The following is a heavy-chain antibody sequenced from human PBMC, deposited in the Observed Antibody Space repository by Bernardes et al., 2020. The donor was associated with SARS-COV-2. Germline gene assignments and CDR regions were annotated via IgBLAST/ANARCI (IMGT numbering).Heavy chain of an antibody. V-gene: IGHV1-2*02. CDR2: INPNSGGT. Sequence: ASVKVSCKASGYTFTGYYVHWARQAPGQGLEWMGWINPNSGGTNYAQKFQDRVTMTRDTSISTAYMELSRLRSDDTAVYYCAIPPTNYDRYGMDVWGQGTTVTVSS. CDR1: GYTFTGYY. D-gene: IGHD3-22*01. CDR3: AIPPTNYDRYGMDV. J-gene: IGHJ6*02.